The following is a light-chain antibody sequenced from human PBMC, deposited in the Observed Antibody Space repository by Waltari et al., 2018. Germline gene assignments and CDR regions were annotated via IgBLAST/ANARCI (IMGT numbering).Light chain of an antibody. Sequence: DIQMTQSPSTLSASVGDRVTITCRASQRISSWWAWYQQKPGKAPKLLIYKASSLESGVPSRFSGSGSGTEFTLTISSLQPDDFATYYCQQSVAFGQGTKVEIK. CDR1: QRISSW. J-gene: IGKJ1*01. V-gene: IGKV1-5*03. CDR2: KAS. CDR3: QQSVA.